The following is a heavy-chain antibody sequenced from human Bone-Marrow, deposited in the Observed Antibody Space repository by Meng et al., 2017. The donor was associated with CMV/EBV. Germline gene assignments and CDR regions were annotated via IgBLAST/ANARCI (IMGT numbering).Heavy chain of an antibody. Sequence: ASVKVSCKASGYTFTGYYMHWMRQAPGQGLEWVGCIYPNSGGTAYAQRFQGRVTMTRDTSINTAYMEMSRLTSDDTAVYYCARENWVFDYWGQGTLVTVSS. CDR1: GYTFTGYY. D-gene: IGHD7-27*01. V-gene: IGHV1-2*02. CDR2: IYPNSGGT. J-gene: IGHJ4*02. CDR3: ARENWVFDY.